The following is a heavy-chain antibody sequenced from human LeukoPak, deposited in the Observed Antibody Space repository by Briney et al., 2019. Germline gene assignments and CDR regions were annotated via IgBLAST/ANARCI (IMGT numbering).Heavy chain of an antibody. D-gene: IGHD5-18*01. CDR3: AREGELWSLDNWFDP. J-gene: IGHJ5*02. V-gene: IGHV1-46*01. Sequence: ASVKVSCKASGYTFTSYYMHWVRQAPGQGLEWMGIISPSGGSTSYAQKFQGRVTMTRDMSTSTVYMELSSLRSEDTAVYYCAREGELWSLDNWFDPWGQGTLVTVSS. CDR1: GYTFTSYY. CDR2: ISPSGGST.